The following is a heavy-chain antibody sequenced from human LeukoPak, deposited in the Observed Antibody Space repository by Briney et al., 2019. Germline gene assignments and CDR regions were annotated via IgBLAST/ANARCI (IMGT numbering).Heavy chain of an antibody. CDR3: ARGRWLLYE. CDR1: GFTFSSYW. D-gene: IGHD3-3*01. J-gene: IGHJ4*02. V-gene: IGHV3-7*01. Sequence: PGGSLRLSCAASGFTFSSYWMSWVRQAPGKGLEWVANIKQDGSEKYYVHSVKGRFTISRDNAKNSLYVQMNSLSAEDTAVYYWARGRWLLYEGGQGTLVTVSS. CDR2: IKQDGSEK.